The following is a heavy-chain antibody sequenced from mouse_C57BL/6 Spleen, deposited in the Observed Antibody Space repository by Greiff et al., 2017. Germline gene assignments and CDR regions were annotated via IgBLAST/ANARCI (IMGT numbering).Heavy chain of an antibody. CDR2: IDPEDGDT. V-gene: IGHV14-1*01. CDR1: GFNIKDYY. CDR3: TTRGGGTDWYFDV. D-gene: IGHD1-1*02. J-gene: IGHJ1*03. Sequence: EVQLQQSGAELVRPGASVKLSCTASGFNIKDYYMHWVKQRPEQGLEWIGRIDPEDGDTEYAPKFQGKATMTADTSSNTAYLQLSSLTSEDTAVYDCTTRGGGTDWYFDVWGTGTTVTVSS.